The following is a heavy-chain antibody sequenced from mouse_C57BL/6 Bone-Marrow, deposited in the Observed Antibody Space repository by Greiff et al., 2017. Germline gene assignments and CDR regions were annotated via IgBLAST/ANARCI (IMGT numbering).Heavy chain of an antibody. CDR1: GYTFTSYD. CDR2: IYPRDGST. V-gene: IGHV1-85*01. D-gene: IGHD1-1*01. J-gene: IGHJ3*01. CDR3: ARSIYYYGSSIAY. Sequence: VKLQQSGPELVKPGASVKLSCKASGYTFTSYDINWVQQRPGQGLEWIGWIYPRDGSTKYNEKFKGKATLTVDTSSSTAYIELHSLTSEDSAVYFCARSIYYYGSSIAYWGQGTLVTVSA.